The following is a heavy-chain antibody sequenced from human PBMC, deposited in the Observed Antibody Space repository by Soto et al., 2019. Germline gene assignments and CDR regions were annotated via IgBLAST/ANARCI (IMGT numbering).Heavy chain of an antibody. V-gene: IGHV4-34*01. CDR3: AGQSGYYYY. D-gene: IGHD3-22*01. CDR1: GGSFSGYY. Sequence: SETLSLTCAVYGGSFSGYYWSWIRQPPGKGLEWIGEINHSGSTNYNPSLKSRFTISVDTSKNQFSLKLSSVTAADTAVYYCAGQSGYYYYWGQGTLVTV. CDR2: INHSGST. J-gene: IGHJ4*02.